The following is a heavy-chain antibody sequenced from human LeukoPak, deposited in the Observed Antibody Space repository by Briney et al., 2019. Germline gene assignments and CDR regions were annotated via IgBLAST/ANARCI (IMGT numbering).Heavy chain of an antibody. CDR2: IYSGGST. Sequence: GGSLRLSCAASGFTVSSNYMSWVRQAPGKGLEWVSVIYSGGSTYYADSVKGRFTISRDNSKNTLYLQMNSLRAEDTAVYYCAKGRTYCSGGSCYSSWFDPWGQGTLVTVSS. CDR3: AKGRTYCSGGSCYSSWFDP. J-gene: IGHJ5*02. D-gene: IGHD2-15*01. CDR1: GFTVSSNY. V-gene: IGHV3-53*05.